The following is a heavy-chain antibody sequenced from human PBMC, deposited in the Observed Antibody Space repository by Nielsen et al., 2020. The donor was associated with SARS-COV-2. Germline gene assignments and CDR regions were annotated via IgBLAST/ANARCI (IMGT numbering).Heavy chain of an antibody. CDR3: VKDQTYYDFWSGCSTYSPYYYYYYMDV. Sequence: GESLKISCSASGFTFSSYAMHWVRQAPGKGLEYVSAISSNGGSTYYADSVKGRFTISRDNSKNTLYLQMSSLRAEDTAVYYCVKDQTYYDFWSGCSTYSPYYYYYYMDVWGKGTTVTVSS. J-gene: IGHJ6*03. V-gene: IGHV3-64D*08. CDR1: GFTFSSYA. D-gene: IGHD3-3*01. CDR2: ISSNGGST.